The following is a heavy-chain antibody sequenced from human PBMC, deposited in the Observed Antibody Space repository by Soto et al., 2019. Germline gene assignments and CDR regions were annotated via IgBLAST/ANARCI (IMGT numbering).Heavy chain of an antibody. Sequence: QVQLVQSGAEVKKPGSSVKVSCKASGGTFSSYAISWVRQAPGQGLEWMGGIIPIFGTANYAQKFPGRVTITADESTSTAYMELSSLRSEDTAVYYCARVPYSYSSSWYWFDPWGQGTLVTVSS. D-gene: IGHD6-13*01. CDR2: IIPIFGTA. V-gene: IGHV1-69*01. CDR3: ARVPYSYSSSWYWFDP. J-gene: IGHJ5*02. CDR1: GGTFSSYA.